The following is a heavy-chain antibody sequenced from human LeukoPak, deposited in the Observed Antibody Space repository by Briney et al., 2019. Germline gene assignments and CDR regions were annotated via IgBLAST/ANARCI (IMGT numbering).Heavy chain of an antibody. D-gene: IGHD2-21*01. CDR1: GFTFSNYW. CDR3: AVTRTRGDH. V-gene: IGHV3-7*03. CDR2: INQDGNDK. Sequence: GGSLRLSCAASGFTFSNYWMTWGRQAPGKGLEWVANINQDGNDKYYVDSVKGRFTISRDNTKGSLFLQMNSMRAEDTAVYYCAVTRTRGDHWGQGTLVTVSS. J-gene: IGHJ4*02.